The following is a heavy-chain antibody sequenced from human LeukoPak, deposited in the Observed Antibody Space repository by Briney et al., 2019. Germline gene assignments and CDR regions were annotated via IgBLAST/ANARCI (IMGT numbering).Heavy chain of an antibody. CDR3: ANINDRDGDFNDDP. CDR2: ISNSGRST. V-gene: IGHV3-23*01. J-gene: IGHJ5*02. D-gene: IGHD1-1*01. CDR1: GFTFSRYA. Sequence: GGSLRLSCAASGFTFSRYAMSWVRQAPGKGLEWVSTISNSGRSTYYADSVKGRFTISRDNSKNTLYLEMHSLRAEDTAVYYCANINDRDGDFNDDPWGQGTLVTVSS.